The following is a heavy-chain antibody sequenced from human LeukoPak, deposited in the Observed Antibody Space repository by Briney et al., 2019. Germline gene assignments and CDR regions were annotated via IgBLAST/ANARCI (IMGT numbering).Heavy chain of an antibody. D-gene: IGHD1-26*01. CDR1: GFTFSSYA. CDR3: AKDFRSGTYYVAY. V-gene: IGHV3-23*01. CDR2: LSDSGSST. J-gene: IGHJ4*02. Sequence: GGSLRLSCAASGFTFSSYAMSWVRQAPGKGLEWISGLSDSGSSTYYADSVKGRFTISGDNSKKTLNLQMNSLRAEDTAVYYCAKDFRSGTYYVAYWGQGTLVTVSS.